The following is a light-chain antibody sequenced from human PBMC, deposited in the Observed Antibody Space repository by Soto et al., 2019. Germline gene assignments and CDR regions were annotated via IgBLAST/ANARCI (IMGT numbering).Light chain of an antibody. V-gene: IGKV3-20*01. CDR1: QSVSSSH. J-gene: IGKJ3*01. CDR3: QQYVTAPFN. CDR2: GTS. Sequence: EIVLTQSPGTLSLSPGERATLSCRASQSVSSSHLGWFQRKVGQPPSLLIYGTSTRATCIPDRFIGSGSGTDFTLTITRLEPEDVAVYYCQQYVTAPFNFGPGTTVDMK.